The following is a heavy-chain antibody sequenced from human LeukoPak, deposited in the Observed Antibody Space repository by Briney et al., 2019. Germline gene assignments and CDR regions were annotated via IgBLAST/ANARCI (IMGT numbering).Heavy chain of an antibody. J-gene: IGHJ3*01. CDR1: GFSFSGYI. Sequence: GGSLRLSCAASGFSFSGYIIHWVRQASGKGLEWIGRIKSKSNNYETAYAAPVKGRITIYRDDSNNAAYLELSSLKTEDTAVYYCTLGYSSGRLGAFDVWGQGTMVTVSS. V-gene: IGHV3-73*01. CDR2: IKSKSNNYET. CDR3: TLGYSSGRLGAFDV. D-gene: IGHD6-19*01.